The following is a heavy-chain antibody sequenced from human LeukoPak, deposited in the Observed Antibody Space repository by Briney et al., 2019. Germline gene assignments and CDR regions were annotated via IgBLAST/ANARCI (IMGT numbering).Heavy chain of an antibody. J-gene: IGHJ4*02. CDR1: GYTFTG. V-gene: IGHV1-18*01. Sequence: ASVKVSCKASGYTFTGISWVRQAPGQGLEWMGWISTYNGNTNYAQKLQGRVTMTRDTSTSTAYMELRSLRSDDTAVYYCAVYYYDSSGLDYWSQGTSVTVSS. CDR2: ISTYNGNT. D-gene: IGHD3-22*01. CDR3: AVYYYDSSGLDY.